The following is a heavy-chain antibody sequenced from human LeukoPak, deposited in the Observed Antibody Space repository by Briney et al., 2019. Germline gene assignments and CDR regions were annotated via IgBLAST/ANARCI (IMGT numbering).Heavy chain of an antibody. CDR1: GYTFTGYY. Sequence: ASVKVSCKASGYTFTGYYMHWVRQAPGQGLEWMGWINPNSGGTNYAQKFQGRVTTTRDTSISTAYMELSRLRSDDTAVYYCARLYYGSGNLYDYYYMDVWGKGTTVTVSS. V-gene: IGHV1-2*02. CDR3: ARLYYGSGNLYDYYYMDV. CDR2: INPNSGGT. D-gene: IGHD3-10*01. J-gene: IGHJ6*03.